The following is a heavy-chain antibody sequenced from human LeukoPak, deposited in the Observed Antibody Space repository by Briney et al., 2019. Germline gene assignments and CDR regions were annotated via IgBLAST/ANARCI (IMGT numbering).Heavy chain of an antibody. CDR1: GGSISSHY. J-gene: IGHJ1*01. CDR2: IYYSGST. CDR3: AIGVDNAEYFQH. D-gene: IGHD1-1*01. Sequence: PSETLSLTCTVSGGSISSHYWSWIRQPPGKGLEWIGYIYYSGSTNYNPSLKSRVTISVDTSKNQFSLKLSSVTAADTAVYYCAIGVDNAEYFQHWGQGTLVTVSS. V-gene: IGHV4-59*11.